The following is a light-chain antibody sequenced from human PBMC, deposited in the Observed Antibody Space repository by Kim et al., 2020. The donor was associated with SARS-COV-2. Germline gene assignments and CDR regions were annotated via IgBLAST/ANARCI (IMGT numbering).Light chain of an antibody. V-gene: IGKV6-21*02. CDR3: HQSSSLPWT. J-gene: IGKJ1*01. CDR1: QSIGSD. CDR2: FAS. Sequence: VTPKGKVTITCRASQSIGSDLHWYQQKPDQSPKLLIKFASQSIAGVPSRFSGSGSGTDFTLSINSLEAEDAATYYCHQSSSLPWTFGQGTKVDIK.